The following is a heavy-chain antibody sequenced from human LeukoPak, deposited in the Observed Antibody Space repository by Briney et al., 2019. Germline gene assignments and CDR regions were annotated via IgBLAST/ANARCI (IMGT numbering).Heavy chain of an antibody. J-gene: IGHJ4*02. V-gene: IGHV1-46*01. CDR2: INPSGGST. Sequence: GASVNVSCKASGYTFTSYYMHWVRQAPGQGLEWMGIINPSGGSTSYAQKFQGRVTMTRDTSTSTVYMELSSLRSEDAAVYYCARETWIRGYFDYWGQGTLVTVSS. CDR3: ARETWIRGYFDY. D-gene: IGHD5-12*01. CDR1: GYTFTSYY.